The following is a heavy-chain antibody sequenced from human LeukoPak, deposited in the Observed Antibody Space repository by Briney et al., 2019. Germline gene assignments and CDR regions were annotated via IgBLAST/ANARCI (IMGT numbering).Heavy chain of an antibody. Sequence: GGSLRLSCAASGFTFDDYAMHWVRQAPGRGLEWVSGISWNSGSIGYADSVKGRFTISRDNAKNSLYLQMNSLRAEDTALYYCAKDPVNDYGDYVFDYWGQGTLVTVSS. D-gene: IGHD4-17*01. V-gene: IGHV3-9*01. CDR2: ISWNSGSI. CDR3: AKDPVNDYGDYVFDY. J-gene: IGHJ4*02. CDR1: GFTFDDYA.